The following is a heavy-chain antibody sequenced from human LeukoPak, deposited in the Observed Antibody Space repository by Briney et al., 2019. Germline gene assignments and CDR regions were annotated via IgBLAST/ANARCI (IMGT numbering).Heavy chain of an antibody. CDR1: GFSIGNYG. V-gene: IGHV3-30*03. D-gene: IGHD3-10*01. Sequence: GGSLRLSCAVSGFSIGNYGMHWVRQAPNKGLEWVAMISHDGGAKYYGDSVKGRLTISRDNSENTLYLQMNSLRVEDTAVYYCAREGYYGSGSPPSLYFDYWGQGTLVTVSS. CDR2: ISHDGGAK. CDR3: AREGYYGSGSPPSLYFDY. J-gene: IGHJ4*02.